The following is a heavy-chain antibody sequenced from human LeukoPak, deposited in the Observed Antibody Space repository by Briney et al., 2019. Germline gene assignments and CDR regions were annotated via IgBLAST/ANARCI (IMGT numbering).Heavy chain of an antibody. D-gene: IGHD1-26*01. J-gene: IGHJ3*02. CDR2: ISSSSSYI. V-gene: IGHV3-21*01. CDR1: GFTFSSYS. Sequence: PGGSLRLSCAASGFTFSSYSMNWVRQAPGKGLEWVSSISSSSSYIYYADSVKGRFTISRDNAKNSLYLQMNSLRAEDTAVYYCARGHGSSDAFDIWGQGTMVTVPS. CDR3: ARGHGSSDAFDI.